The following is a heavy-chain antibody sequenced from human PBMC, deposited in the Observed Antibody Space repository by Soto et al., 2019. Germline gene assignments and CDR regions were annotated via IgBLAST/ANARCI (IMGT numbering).Heavy chain of an antibody. J-gene: IGHJ6*02. CDR2: IERDDDDK. V-gene: IGHV2-70*13. CDR1: GFSLTSPGMC. CDR3: ALSIRGPRRFNGMDV. D-gene: IGHD1-20*01. Sequence: SGPTLVNPTETLTLTCTFSGFSLTSPGMCVSWIRQSPGKALEWLALIERDDDDKYYSTSLKTRLTISKDTRKNQVVLTMANMEPADTATYYCALSIRGPRRFNGMDVWGQGTTVTVSS.